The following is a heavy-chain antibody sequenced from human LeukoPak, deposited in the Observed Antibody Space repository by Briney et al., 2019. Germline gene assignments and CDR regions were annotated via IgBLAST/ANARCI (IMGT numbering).Heavy chain of an antibody. J-gene: IGHJ3*02. CDR3: ARGRITIFGVVIIRDAFDI. V-gene: IGHV1-2*02. CDR2: INPNSGGT. D-gene: IGHD3-3*01. Sequence: ASVKVSCKASGYTFTGYYMHWVRQAPGQGPEWMGWINPNSGGTNYAQKFQGRVTMTRDTSISTAYMELSRLRSDDTAVYYCARGRITIFGVVIIRDAFDIWGQGTMVTVSS. CDR1: GYTFTGYY.